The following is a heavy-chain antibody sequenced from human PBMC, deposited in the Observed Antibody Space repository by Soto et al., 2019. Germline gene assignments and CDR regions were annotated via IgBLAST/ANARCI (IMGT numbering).Heavy chain of an antibody. CDR1: GFTFSSYG. Sequence: QVQLVESGGGVVQPGRSLRLSCAASGFTFSSYGMHWVRQAPGKGLEWVAVIWYDGSNKYYADSVKGRFTISSDNSKNTLYLQMNSLRAEDTAVYYCARDKIVLMVYAMGELDYWGQGTLVTVSS. CDR2: IWYDGSNK. V-gene: IGHV3-33*01. CDR3: ARDKIVLMVYAMGELDY. J-gene: IGHJ4*02. D-gene: IGHD2-8*01.